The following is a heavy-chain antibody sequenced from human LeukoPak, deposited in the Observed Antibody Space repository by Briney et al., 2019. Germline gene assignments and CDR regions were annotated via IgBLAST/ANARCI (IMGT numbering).Heavy chain of an antibody. J-gene: IGHJ4*02. CDR2: IKEDGSEK. Sequence: GGSLRLSCAASGFTFSNYWMSWVRQAPGKGLEWVANIKEDGSEKSYVDSVKGRFTISRDNAKNSLYLQMNSLRAEDTAVYYCARIAPNWGRDYWGQGTLVTVSS. CDR1: GFTFSNYW. CDR3: ARIAPNWGRDY. V-gene: IGHV3-7*01. D-gene: IGHD7-27*01.